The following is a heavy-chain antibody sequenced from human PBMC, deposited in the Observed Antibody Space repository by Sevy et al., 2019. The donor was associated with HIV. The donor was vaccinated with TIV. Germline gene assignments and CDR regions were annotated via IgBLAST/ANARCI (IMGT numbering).Heavy chain of an antibody. CDR3: ARGSLYYYDSSGYPSFGY. V-gene: IGHV3-30*04. Sequence: GGSLRLSCAASGFTFSSYAMHWVRQAPGKGLEWVAVISYDGSNKYYADSVKGRFTISRDNFKNTLYLQMNSLRAEDTAVYYCARGSLYYYDSSGYPSFGYWGQGTLVTVSS. CDR2: ISYDGSNK. CDR1: GFTFSSYA. D-gene: IGHD3-22*01. J-gene: IGHJ4*02.